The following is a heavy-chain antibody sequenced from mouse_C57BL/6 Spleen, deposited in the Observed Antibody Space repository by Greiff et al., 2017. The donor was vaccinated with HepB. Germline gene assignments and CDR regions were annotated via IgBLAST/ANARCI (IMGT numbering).Heavy chain of an antibody. V-gene: IGHV1-64*01. D-gene: IGHD2-4*01. Sequence: QVQLQQPGAELVKPGASVKLSCKASGYTFTSYWMHWVKQRPGQGLEWIGMIHPNSGSTNYNEKFKSKATLTVDKSSSTAYMQLSSLTSEDSAVYYCARVYYDYEMSFDVRGTGTTVTVSS. CDR1: GYTFTSYW. CDR2: IHPNSGST. CDR3: ARVYYDYEMSFDV. J-gene: IGHJ1*03.